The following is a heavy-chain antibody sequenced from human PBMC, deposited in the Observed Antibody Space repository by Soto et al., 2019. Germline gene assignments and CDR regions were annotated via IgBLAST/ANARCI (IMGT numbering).Heavy chain of an antibody. CDR2: INPSGGAT. V-gene: IGHV1-46*01. D-gene: IGHD2-15*01. Sequence: ASVKVSCKASGYTFINFFIHWVRQAPGQGLEWVGIINPSGGATTYPQKFQGRVTMTRDTSTSTVYMDVSSLRFDDTAVYYCARSHCSGGSFYLGAFDIWGQGTMVTVSS. CDR3: ARSHCSGGSFYLGAFDI. CDR1: GYTFINFF. J-gene: IGHJ3*02.